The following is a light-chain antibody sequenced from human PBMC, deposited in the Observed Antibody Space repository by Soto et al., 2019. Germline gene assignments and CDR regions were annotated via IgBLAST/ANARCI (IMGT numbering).Light chain of an antibody. CDR1: QSVSSN. J-gene: IGKJ1*01. CDR2: GAS. CDR3: QQYNNWPHMA. V-gene: IGKV3-15*01. Sequence: EIVMTQSPATLSVSPGERATLSCRASQSVSSNLAWYQQKPGQAPRLLIYGASTRATGIPARFSGSGSGTELALTLSSLQSEDFAVYYCQQYNNWPHMAFGQGTKVEIK.